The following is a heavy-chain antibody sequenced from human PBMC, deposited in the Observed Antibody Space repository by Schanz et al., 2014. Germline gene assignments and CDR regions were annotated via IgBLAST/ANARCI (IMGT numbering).Heavy chain of an antibody. V-gene: IGHV4-59*01. Sequence: QVQLQESGPGLLKPSETLSLTCTVSGGSIRSYFWSWIRQPPGKGLEWIGYIYYSGSSDYNPSLKSRVTISVDTSKSQFSLKLSSVTAADTAMYYCARRASCSRIGCPFDSWGQGTLVTVSS. CDR3: ARRASCSRIGCPFDS. J-gene: IGHJ4*02. CDR2: IYYSGSS. CDR1: GGSIRSYF. D-gene: IGHD2-2*01.